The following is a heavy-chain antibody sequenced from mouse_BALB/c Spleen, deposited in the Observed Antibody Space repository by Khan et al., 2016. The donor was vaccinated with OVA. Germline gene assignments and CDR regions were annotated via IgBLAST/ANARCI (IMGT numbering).Heavy chain of an antibody. V-gene: IGHV9-1*02. Sequence: QIQLVQSGPELKKPGETVKISCKASGYTFTNYGMNWVKQAPGKGLKWMGWINTYTGEPTYADDFKGRFVFSLETSASTAYLQISNLKTEDMTTYSCARISSSWYSDVWGSGTTVTVSS. CDR2: INTYTGEP. CDR1: GYTFTNYG. CDR3: ARISSSWYSDV. D-gene: IGHD6-2*01. J-gene: IGHJ1*01.